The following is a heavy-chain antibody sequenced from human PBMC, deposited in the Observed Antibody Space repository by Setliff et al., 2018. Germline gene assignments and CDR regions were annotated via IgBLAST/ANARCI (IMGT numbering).Heavy chain of an antibody. CDR2: MDTSGTT. D-gene: IGHD3-10*01. CDR1: GGSISGDY. CDR3: ARSLGSGSYYNSRPFYSDY. V-gene: IGHV4-4*08. Sequence: ETLSLTCSVSGGSISGDYWSWIRQPPGKGLEWIGYMDTSGTTNYNPSLKSRVTISVDTSKNQFSLKLTSVTAADTAVYFCARSLGSGSYYNSRPFYSDYWGQGTLVTVSS. J-gene: IGHJ4*02.